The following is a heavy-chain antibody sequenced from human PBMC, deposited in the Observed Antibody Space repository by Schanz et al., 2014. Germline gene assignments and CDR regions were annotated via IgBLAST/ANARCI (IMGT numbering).Heavy chain of an antibody. CDR3: EKDWHSNSGKYYSYYCDS. D-gene: IGHD3-10*01. CDR2: IRGSGGST. CDR1: AFALNNYD. Sequence: DVQLLESGGGLVQPGGSLRLSCAASAFALNNYDMTWVRQAPGKGLEWVSCIRGSGGSTLYADSVQGRFTISRDNSKNTVYLQMNSLSPEDTAVYYCEKDWHSNSGKYYSYYCDSWGPGALVTVSS. J-gene: IGHJ4*02. V-gene: IGHV3-23*01.